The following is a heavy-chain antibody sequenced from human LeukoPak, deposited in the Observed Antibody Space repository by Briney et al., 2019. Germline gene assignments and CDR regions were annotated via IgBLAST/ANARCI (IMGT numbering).Heavy chain of an antibody. V-gene: IGHV1-69*06. Sequence: ASVKVSCKASGGTFSSYAISWVRQAPGQGLEWMGGIIPIFGTANYAQKFQGRVTITADKSTSTAYMELSSLRSEDTAVYYCARVSPSTFGWFDPWGQGTLVTVSS. CDR2: IIPIFGTA. D-gene: IGHD3-10*02. CDR3: ARVSPSTFGWFDP. CDR1: GGTFSSYA. J-gene: IGHJ5*02.